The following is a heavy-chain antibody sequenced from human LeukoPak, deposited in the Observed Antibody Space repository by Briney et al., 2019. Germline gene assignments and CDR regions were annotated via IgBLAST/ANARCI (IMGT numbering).Heavy chain of an antibody. CDR1: GYTFTGYY. J-gene: IGHJ4*02. CDR3: ARALPDMATIGNDY. Sequence: ASVKVSCKASGYTFTGYYMHWVRQAPGQGLEWMGWINPNSGGTNYAQKFQGRVTMTRDTSISTAYMELSRLRSDDTAVYYCARALPDMATIGNDYWGQGTLVTVSS. CDR2: INPNSGGT. V-gene: IGHV1-2*02. D-gene: IGHD5-12*01.